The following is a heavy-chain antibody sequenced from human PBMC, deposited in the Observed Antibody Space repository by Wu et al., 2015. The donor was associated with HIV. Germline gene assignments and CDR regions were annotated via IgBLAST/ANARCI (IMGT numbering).Heavy chain of an antibody. CDR2: IIPMFGTA. D-gene: IGHD3-16*01. Sequence: QVQLVQSGAEVMKPGSSVKVSCKAAGGTFSSYGISWVRQAPGQGLEWMGGIIPMFGTAYYAQRFQGRVAITTDESTRIAFMDLSSLTSEDTAVYYCASPVHSSHGRGDGLFDIVGPRDKWSPVSS. CDR3: ASPVHSSHGRGDGLFDI. J-gene: IGHJ3*02. V-gene: IGHV1-69*05. CDR1: GGTFSSYG.